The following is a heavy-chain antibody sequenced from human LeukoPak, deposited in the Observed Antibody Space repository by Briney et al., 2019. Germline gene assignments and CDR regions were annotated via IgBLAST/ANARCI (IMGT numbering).Heavy chain of an antibody. V-gene: IGHV3-20*04. CDR2: INWNGGST. CDR3: ARQLQAAAGNYFDY. Sequence: GGSLRLSCAASGFTFDDYGMSWVRQDPGKGLEWVSGINWNGGSTGYADSVKGRFTISRDNVKNSLYLQMNSLRAEDTAVYYCARQLQAAAGNYFDYWGQGTLVTVSS. J-gene: IGHJ4*02. CDR1: GFTFDDYG. D-gene: IGHD6-13*01.